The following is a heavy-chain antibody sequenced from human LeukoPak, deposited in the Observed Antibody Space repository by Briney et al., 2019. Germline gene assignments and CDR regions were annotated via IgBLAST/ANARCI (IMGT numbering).Heavy chain of an antibody. D-gene: IGHD5-24*01. V-gene: IGHV3-48*03. Sequence: PGGSLRLSCAASGFTSSSYEMNWVRQAPGKGLEWVSYISSSGSTIYYADSVKGRFTISRDNAKSSLYLQMNSLRAEDTAVYYCARGRDGYSAWGQGTLVTVSS. CDR3: ARGRDGYSA. CDR1: GFTSSSYE. J-gene: IGHJ4*02. CDR2: ISSSGSTI.